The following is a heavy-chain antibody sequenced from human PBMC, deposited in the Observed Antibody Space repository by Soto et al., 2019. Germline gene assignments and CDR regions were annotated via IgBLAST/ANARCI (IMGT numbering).Heavy chain of an antibody. D-gene: IGHD2-8*01. CDR3: ARGIRCARSYYYYYGLDV. CDR1: GYTFTSYA. J-gene: IGHJ6*02. CDR2: INAGNGNT. V-gene: IGHV1-3*01. Sequence: ASVKVSCKASGYTFTSYAMHWVRQAPGQRLEWMGWINAGNGNTKYSQKFQGRVTITRDTSASTAYMELSSLRSEDTAVYYCARGIRCARSYYYYYGLDVWGQGTTVTVSS.